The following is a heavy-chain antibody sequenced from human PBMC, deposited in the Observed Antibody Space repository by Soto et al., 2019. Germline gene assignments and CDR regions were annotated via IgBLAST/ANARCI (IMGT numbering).Heavy chain of an antibody. D-gene: IGHD2-21*01. CDR1: GFTFSSYA. CDR3: ARGVSVMDPDS. Sequence: GGSLRLSCAASGFTFSSYAMHWVRQAPGKGLEWVAVISYDGSNKYYADSVKGRFTISRDNSRNTLYLQVGSLRADDMAVYYSARGVSVMDPDSLGQGILVTVSS. J-gene: IGHJ5*01. V-gene: IGHV3-30*14. CDR2: ISYDGSNK.